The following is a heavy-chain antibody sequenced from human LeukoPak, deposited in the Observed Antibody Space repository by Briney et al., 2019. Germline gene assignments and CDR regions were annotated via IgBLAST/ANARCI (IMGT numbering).Heavy chain of an antibody. CDR2: ITGSGDTT. CDR1: GFIFRNYA. J-gene: IGHJ4*02. CDR3: VKWGDYDILTGYYVPDF. Sequence: GGSLRLSCAASGFIFRNYAMSWVRLAPGKGLEWVSAITGSGDTTYYADSVKGRFTISRDNYKNALYVEMNTLRAEDTAVYYCVKWGDYDILTGYYVPDFWGQGTLVTVSS. V-gene: IGHV3-23*01. D-gene: IGHD3-9*01.